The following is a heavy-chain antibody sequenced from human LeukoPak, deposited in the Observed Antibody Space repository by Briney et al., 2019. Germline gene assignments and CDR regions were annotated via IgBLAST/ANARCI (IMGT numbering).Heavy chain of an antibody. CDR2: IYHSGDT. Sequence: PSETLSLTCTVSDGAIAGYSWSWIRQAPGKGLEWIGYIYHSGDTNYNPSLKSRVTVSVDTSKNQFSLKLTSVTAADTAVYYCVRGPYGSGISNWFDPWGQGTQVIVSS. D-gene: IGHD3-10*01. J-gene: IGHJ5*02. CDR1: DGAIAGYS. V-gene: IGHV4-59*01. CDR3: VRGPYGSGISNWFDP.